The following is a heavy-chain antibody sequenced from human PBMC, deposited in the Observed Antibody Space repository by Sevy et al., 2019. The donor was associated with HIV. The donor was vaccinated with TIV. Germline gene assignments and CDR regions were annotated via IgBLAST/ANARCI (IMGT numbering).Heavy chain of an antibody. D-gene: IGHD3-9*01. CDR3: AKDFDWPLGY. CDR1: GFTFTSYW. J-gene: IGHJ4*02. CDR2: IDPDGSRT. Sequence: GSLRLSCEASGFTFTSYWMHWVRQVPGKGLVWVSRIDPDGSRTSYVDSVKGRFTISRDNAKNTLYLQMNSLRGEDTAVYYCAKDFDWPLGYWGQGTLVTVSS. V-gene: IGHV3-74*01.